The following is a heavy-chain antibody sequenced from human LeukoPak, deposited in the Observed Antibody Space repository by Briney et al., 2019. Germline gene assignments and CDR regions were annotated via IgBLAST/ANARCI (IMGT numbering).Heavy chain of an antibody. Sequence: GESLKISCKGSGYGFTSYWIGWVRQMPGKGLEWIGIIYPGDSDTSYSPSFQGQVTISADKSISTAFLQWSSLQASDTAMYYCVRSSAMTYNGPRDYWGQGTLVTVSS. J-gene: IGHJ4*02. CDR1: GYGFTSYW. CDR3: VRSSAMTYNGPRDY. D-gene: IGHD3-10*01. CDR2: IYPGDSDT. V-gene: IGHV5-51*01.